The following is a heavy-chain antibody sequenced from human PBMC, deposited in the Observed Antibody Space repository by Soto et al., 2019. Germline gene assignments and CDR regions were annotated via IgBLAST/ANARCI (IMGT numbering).Heavy chain of an antibody. D-gene: IGHD1-26*01. CDR2: ISWNSDMI. CDR1: GFTFDDYA. CDR3: VKDTYILVGATHLDS. Sequence: PGGSLRLSCAASGFTFDDYAMHWVRQGPGEGLEWVSGISWNSDMITYADSVKGRFTVSRDNAKNSLDLEMNSLRVEDTALYYCVKDTYILVGATHLDSWGQGTLVTVSS. J-gene: IGHJ4*02. V-gene: IGHV3-9*01.